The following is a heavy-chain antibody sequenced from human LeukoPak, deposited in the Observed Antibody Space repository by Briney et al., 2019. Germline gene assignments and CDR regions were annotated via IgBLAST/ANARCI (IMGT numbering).Heavy chain of an antibody. V-gene: IGHV1-69*05. CDR3: ARGSSGSYYFDY. CDR1: GGTFSSYA. Sequence: SVKVSCKASGGTFSSYAISWVRQAPGQGLEWMGGIIPIFGTANYAQKFQGRVTITTDESTSTAYMELSSLRPEDTGVYYCARGSSGSYYFDYWGQGTLVTVSS. J-gene: IGHJ4*02. D-gene: IGHD1-26*01. CDR2: IIPIFGTA.